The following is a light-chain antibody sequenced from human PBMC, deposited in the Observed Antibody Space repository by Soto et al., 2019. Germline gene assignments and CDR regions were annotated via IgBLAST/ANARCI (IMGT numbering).Light chain of an antibody. CDR2: GTS. CDR1: QSVAGN. CDR3: HLSNKCPYT. J-gene: IGKJ2*01. V-gene: IGKV3-15*01. Sequence: EIVMTQSPATLSVSPGERATLSCRASQSVAGNLAWYQQKPGQAPRLLFYGTSTRATGVPARFSGTGSGTDFTLTISSLQTADFEVYYCHLSNKCPYTFGQGTNLEIK.